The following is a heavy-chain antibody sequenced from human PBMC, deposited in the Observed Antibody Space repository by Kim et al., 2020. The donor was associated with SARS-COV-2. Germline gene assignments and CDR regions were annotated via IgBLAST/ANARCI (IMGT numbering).Heavy chain of an antibody. J-gene: IGHJ5*02. D-gene: IGHD3-3*01. V-gene: IGHV4-39*01. CDR1: GGSISSSSYY. CDR3: ARRVRFLEWFRWFDP. Sequence: SETLSLTCTVSGGSISSSSYYWGWIRQPPGKGLEWIGSIYYSGSTYYNPSLKSRVTISVDTSKNQFSLKLSSVTAADTAVYYCARRVRFLEWFRWFDPWGQGTLVTVSS. CDR2: IYYSGST.